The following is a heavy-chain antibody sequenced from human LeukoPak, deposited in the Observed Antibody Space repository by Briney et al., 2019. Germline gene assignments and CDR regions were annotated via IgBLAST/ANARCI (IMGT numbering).Heavy chain of an antibody. CDR1: GFTFSNYA. D-gene: IGHD4-17*01. CDR2: ISDIGGST. V-gene: IGHV3-23*01. Sequence: PGGSLRLSCAASGFTFSNYAMTWVRQAPGKGLEWVSAISDIGGSTNFADSVKGRFTISRDNSKNTLYLQMNSLRAEDTALYYCAKTGYGDRHYFDYWGQGTLVTVSS. CDR3: AKTGYGDRHYFDY. J-gene: IGHJ4*02.